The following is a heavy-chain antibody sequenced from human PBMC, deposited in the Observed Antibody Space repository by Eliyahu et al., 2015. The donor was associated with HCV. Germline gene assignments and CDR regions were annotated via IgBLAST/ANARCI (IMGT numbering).Heavy chain of an antibody. CDR3: ARQKKLYNWNYDYYYYGMDV. Sequence: EVQLVESGGGLVQPGGSLRLSCAASGFTFSSYDMHWVRQATGKGLEWVSAIGTAGDTYYPGSVKGRFTISRENAKNSLYLQMNSLRAGDTAVYYCARQKKLYNWNYDYYYYGMDVWGQGTTSPSP. J-gene: IGHJ6*02. V-gene: IGHV3-13*04. CDR2: IGTAGDT. D-gene: IGHD1-7*01. CDR1: GFTFSSYD.